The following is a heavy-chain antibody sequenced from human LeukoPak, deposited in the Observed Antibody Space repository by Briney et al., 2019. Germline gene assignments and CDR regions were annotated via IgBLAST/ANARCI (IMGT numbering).Heavy chain of an antibody. Sequence: PGGSLRLSCVASGFTFSTYWMHWVRQAPGKGLEWVSRLDRDGTTTSYADSVYGQFTISRDNAKSTLYLQMRSLRAEDTAVYYCVRDTENIGYDAFEFWGHGTLVTVSS. V-gene: IGHV3-74*01. J-gene: IGHJ5*01. CDR3: VRDTENIGYDAFEF. CDR2: LDRDGTTT. CDR1: GFTFSTYW. D-gene: IGHD2/OR15-2a*01.